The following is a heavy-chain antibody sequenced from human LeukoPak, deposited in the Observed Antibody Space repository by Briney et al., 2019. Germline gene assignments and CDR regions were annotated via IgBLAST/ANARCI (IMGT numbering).Heavy chain of an antibody. Sequence: PGGALRLSCAASGCILRSYAMSWVRQAPGKGLEWVSAISGSGGSTYYAGSVRGRFTISRDNSKNTLYVQMNSLRVEDTAVYYCAKGSIAAHDAKTTLDYWGQGTLVTVSS. CDR1: GCILRSYA. D-gene: IGHD6-13*01. J-gene: IGHJ4*02. V-gene: IGHV3-23*01. CDR2: ISGSGGST. CDR3: AKGSIAAHDAKTTLDY.